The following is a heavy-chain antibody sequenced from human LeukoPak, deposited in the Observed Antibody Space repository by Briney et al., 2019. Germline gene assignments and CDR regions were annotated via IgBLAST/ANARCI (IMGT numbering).Heavy chain of an antibody. J-gene: IGHJ4*02. D-gene: IGHD4-11*01. CDR3: ARVSSDYSSRDYFDY. Sequence: GASVKVSCKASGYTFTNYGISWVRQAPGQGLEWMGWISAYNGNTNYAQKIQGRVTMTTDTSTSTAYMELRSLRSDDTAVYYCARVSSDYSSRDYFDYWGQGTLVTVSS. V-gene: IGHV1-18*01. CDR2: ISAYNGNT. CDR1: GYTFTNYG.